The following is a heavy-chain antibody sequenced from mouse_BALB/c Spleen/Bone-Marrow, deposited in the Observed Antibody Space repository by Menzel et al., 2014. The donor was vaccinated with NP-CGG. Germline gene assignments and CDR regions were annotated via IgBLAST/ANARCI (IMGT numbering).Heavy chain of an antibody. CDR2: ISSGSST. CDR1: GFTFSSYA. CDR3: ARGRTRGYTMDY. J-gene: IGHJ4*01. V-gene: IGHV5-6-5*01. Sequence: EVQVVESGGGLVKPGGSLKLSCAASGFTFSSYAMSWVRQTPEKRLEWVASISSGSSTYYPDSVKGRFTISRDNARNILYLQMSSLRSEDTATYYCARGRTRGYTMDYWGQGTSVTVSS.